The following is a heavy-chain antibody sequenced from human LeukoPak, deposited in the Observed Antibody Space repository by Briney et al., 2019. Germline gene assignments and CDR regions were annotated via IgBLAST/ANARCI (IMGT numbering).Heavy chain of an antibody. Sequence: SETLSLTCTVSGGSISSYYWTWIRQPPGKGLEWIGYIYYTGSTNYNPSLKSRVTISVDTSKNQFSLKLTSVTAADTAVYYCARQTPGIAVPFDYWGQGPLVTVSS. CDR2: IYYTGST. CDR3: ARQTPGIAVPFDY. J-gene: IGHJ4*02. V-gene: IGHV4-59*08. D-gene: IGHD6-19*01. CDR1: GGSISSYY.